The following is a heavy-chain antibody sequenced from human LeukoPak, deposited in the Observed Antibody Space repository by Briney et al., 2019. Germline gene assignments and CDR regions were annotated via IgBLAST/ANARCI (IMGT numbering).Heavy chain of an antibody. V-gene: IGHV1-46*01. CDR3: ARQPSPYYYDSSGYQNWFDP. D-gene: IGHD3-22*01. J-gene: IGHJ5*02. CDR2: INPSGGST. CDR1: GYTFTSYY. Sequence: GASXXVSCKASGYTFTSYYMHWVRQAPGQGLEWMGIINPSGGSTSYAQKFQGRVNMNRDTSTSTVYMELSSLRSEDTAVYYCARQPSPYYYDSSGYQNWFDPWGQGTLVTVSS.